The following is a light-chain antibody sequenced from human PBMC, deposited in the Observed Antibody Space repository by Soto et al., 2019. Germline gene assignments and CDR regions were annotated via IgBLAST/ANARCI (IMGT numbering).Light chain of an antibody. Sequence: QAVVTQPPSVSGAPGQRVTISCTGSSSSFGAGYDVHWYQQLPGTAPKLLIFANSNRPSGVPDRFSGSKSGTSASLAITGLQAEDEADYYCQSYDSSLSGSNWVFGGGTKLTVL. V-gene: IGLV1-40*01. CDR3: QSYDSSLSGSNWV. CDR2: ANS. CDR1: SSSFGAGYD. J-gene: IGLJ3*02.